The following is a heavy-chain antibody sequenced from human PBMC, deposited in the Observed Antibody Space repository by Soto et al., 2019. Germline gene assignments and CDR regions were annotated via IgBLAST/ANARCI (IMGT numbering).Heavy chain of an antibody. Sequence: PGGSLRLSCAASGFTFSSYAISWVRQAPGKGLEWVSAIIGSGVSTYYADSVKGRFTISRDNSKNTLYLQMNRPRAEDTAVYYCANVEMAHYYYYGMDVLGQGTTFTFCS. CDR1: GFTFSSYA. J-gene: IGHJ6*01. D-gene: IGHD2-21*01. CDR3: ANVEMAHYYYYGMDV. CDR2: IIGSGVST. V-gene: IGHV3-23*01.